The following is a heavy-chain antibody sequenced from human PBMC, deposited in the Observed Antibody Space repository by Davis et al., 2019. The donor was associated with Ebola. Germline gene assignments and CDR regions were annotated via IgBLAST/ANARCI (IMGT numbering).Heavy chain of an antibody. CDR1: GGSISSSSYY. CDR2: IYYSGST. V-gene: IGHV4-39*01. J-gene: IGHJ5*02. D-gene: IGHD6-19*01. CDR3: ARGWYWFDP. Sequence: SETLSLTCTVSGGSISSSSYYWGWIRQPPWKGLEWIGSIYYSGSTYYNPSLKSRVTISVDTSKNQFSLKLSSVTAADTAVYYCARGWYWFDPWGQGTLVTVSS.